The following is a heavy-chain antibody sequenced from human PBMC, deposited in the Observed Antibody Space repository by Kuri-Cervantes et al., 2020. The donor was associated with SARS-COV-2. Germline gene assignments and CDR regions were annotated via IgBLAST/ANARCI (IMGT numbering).Heavy chain of an antibody. V-gene: IGHV3-74*01. J-gene: IGHJ6*02. D-gene: IGHD3-10*01. CDR2: INSDGSST. CDR3: ARVPSFTMVRGANSYGMDV. Sequence: GGSRRLSCAASGFTFSGYWMHWVRQAPGKGLVWVSRINSDGSSTSYADSVKGRFTISRDNAKNTLYLQMNSLRAEDTAMYYCARVPSFTMVRGANSYGMDVWGQGTTVTVSS. CDR1: GFTFSGYW.